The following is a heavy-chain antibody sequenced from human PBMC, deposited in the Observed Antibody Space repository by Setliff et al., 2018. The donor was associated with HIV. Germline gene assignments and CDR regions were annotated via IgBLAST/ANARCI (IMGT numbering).Heavy chain of an antibody. D-gene: IGHD6-13*01. CDR1: GGSISGFY. J-gene: IGHJ5*02. Sequence: SETLSLTCTVSGGSISGFYWSWIRQSAGKGLEWIGRIHTSGDSDFNPSLKSRVTMSVDTSKNQISLKVNSVTAADTALYFCARIGSGWSVGWFDPWGQGTLVTVS. CDR3: ARIGSGWSVGWFDP. CDR2: IHTSGDS. V-gene: IGHV4-4*07.